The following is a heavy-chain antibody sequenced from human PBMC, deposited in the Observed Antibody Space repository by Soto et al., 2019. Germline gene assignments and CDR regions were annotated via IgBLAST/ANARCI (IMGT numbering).Heavy chain of an antibody. J-gene: IGHJ5*02. CDR3: ARDGDSSSWYNWFDP. D-gene: IGHD6-13*01. CDR2: INPNSGGT. V-gene: IGHV1-2*04. CDR1: RYTFTGYY. Sequence: QVQLVQSGAEVKKPGASVKVSCKASRYTFTGYYMHWVRQAPGQGLEWMGWINPNSGGTNYAQKFQGWVTMTRDTSISTAYMELSRLRSDDTAVYYCARDGDSSSWYNWFDPWGQGTLVTVSS.